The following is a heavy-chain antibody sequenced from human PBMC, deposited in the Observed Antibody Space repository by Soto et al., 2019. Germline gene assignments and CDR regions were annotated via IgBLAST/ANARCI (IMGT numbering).Heavy chain of an antibody. Sequence: EVQLVESGGGVVQPGGSLRLSCAASGFTFSSYWMHWVRQAPGKGLVWVSRINGDGSRTSYADSVRGRFTISRDNAKNTLDLQMSSLRGEDTAVYYCARVGTGNWYFDLWGRGTLVTVSS. CDR2: INGDGSRT. D-gene: IGHD1-1*01. CDR1: GFTFSSYW. J-gene: IGHJ2*01. V-gene: IGHV3-74*01. CDR3: ARVGTGNWYFDL.